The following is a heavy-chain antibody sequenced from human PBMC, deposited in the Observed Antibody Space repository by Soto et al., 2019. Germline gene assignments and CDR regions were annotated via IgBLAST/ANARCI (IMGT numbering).Heavy chain of an antibody. CDR2: ISYEGSNK. CDR1: GFTFSDYG. CDR3: AKDTSDV. J-gene: IGHJ6*02. V-gene: IGHV3-30*18. Sequence: PGGSLRLSCVASGFTFSDYGVHWVRQAPGKGLEWVALISYEGSNKYYADSVKGRFTISRDNSKNTLYLQMDSLREEDTAVYYCAKDTSDVWGQGTTVTVSS.